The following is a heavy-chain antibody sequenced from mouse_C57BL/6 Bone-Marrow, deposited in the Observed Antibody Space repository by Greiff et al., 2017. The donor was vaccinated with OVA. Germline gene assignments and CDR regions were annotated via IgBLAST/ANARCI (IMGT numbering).Heavy chain of an antibody. D-gene: IGHD2-1*01. CDR3: ARVYYPPY. J-gene: IGHJ3*01. CDR1: GYAFSSSW. CDR2: IYPGDGDT. Sequence: QVQLKESGPELVKPGASVKISCKASGYAFSSSWMNWVKQRPGKGLEWIGRIYPGDGDTNYNGKFKGKATLTADKSSSTAYMQLSSLTSEDSAVYFCARVYYPPYWGQGTLVTVSA. V-gene: IGHV1-82*01.